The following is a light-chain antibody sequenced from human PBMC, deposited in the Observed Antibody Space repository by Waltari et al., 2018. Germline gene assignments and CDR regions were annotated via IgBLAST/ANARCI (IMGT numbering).Light chain of an antibody. CDR2: GAS. J-gene: IGKJ1*01. CDR3: QQYGGTPRT. V-gene: IGKV3-20*01. Sequence: EIVLTQSPGTLSLSPGERATLSCRASRSVRGNYLAWYQQKPGQAPRLLIYGASSRATGIPDRFIGSCSGTDFTLTIRRLEHEDCAVYYCQQYGGTPRTFGQGTKMEIK. CDR1: RSVRGNY.